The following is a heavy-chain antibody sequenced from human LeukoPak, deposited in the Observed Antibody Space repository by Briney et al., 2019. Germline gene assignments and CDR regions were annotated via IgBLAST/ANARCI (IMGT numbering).Heavy chain of an antibody. CDR3: ARHLSYDSSGYYYFDY. V-gene: IGHV4-4*09. J-gene: IGHJ4*02. Sequence: SETLSLTCTVSGGSISSYYWSWIRQPPGKGLEWIGYIYTSGSTNYNPSLKSRVTISVDTSKNQFSQKLSSVTAADTAVYYCARHLSYDSSGYYYFDYWGQGTLVTVSS. CDR1: GGSISSYY. CDR2: IYTSGST. D-gene: IGHD3-22*01.